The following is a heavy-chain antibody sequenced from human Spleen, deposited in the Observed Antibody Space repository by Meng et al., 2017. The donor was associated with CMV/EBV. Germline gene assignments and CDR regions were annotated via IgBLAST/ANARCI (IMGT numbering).Heavy chain of an antibody. CDR3: ARVSRNYGIYYYYGMDV. D-gene: IGHD1-7*01. CDR2: IYHSGST. V-gene: IGHV4-38-2*02. Sequence: SETLSLTCTVSGYSISSGYYWGWVRQPPGKGLEWIGSIYHSGSTYYNPSLKSRVTISVDTSKNQFSLKLSSVTAADTAVYYCARVSRNYGIYYYYGMDVWGQGTTVTVSS. CDR1: GYSISSGYY. J-gene: IGHJ6*02.